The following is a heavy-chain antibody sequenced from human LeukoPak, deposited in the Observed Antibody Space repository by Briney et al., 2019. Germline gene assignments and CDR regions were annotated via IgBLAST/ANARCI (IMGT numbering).Heavy chain of an antibody. D-gene: IGHD2-2*03. CDR1: GFTFSNHD. J-gene: IGHJ4*02. V-gene: IGHV3-23*01. CDR2: IRGSGGET. CDR3: VKNQLDDTNGLH. Sequence: GGSLRLSCAASGFTFSNHDMPWVRQAPGRGLEWVSSIRGSGGETFYADSVKGRFTISRDNSKNTLYLQVNSLRAEDAATYYCVKNQLDDTNGLHWGQGILVTVSS.